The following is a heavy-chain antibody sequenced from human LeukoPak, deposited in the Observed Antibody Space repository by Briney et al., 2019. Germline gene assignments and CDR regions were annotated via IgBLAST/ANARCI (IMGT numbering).Heavy chain of an antibody. J-gene: IGHJ6*02. D-gene: IGHD3-10*01. V-gene: IGHV3-48*02. CDR1: GFTFSSFG. CDR3: AKVIRGGYGMDV. Sequence: GGSLRLSCAASGFTFSSFGMNWVRQAPGKGLEWVSYISDSSSITYYAYSVKGRFTISRDNAKNSLSLQLNSLRDEDTAVYFCAKVIRGGYGMDVWGQGTRSPSP. CDR2: ISDSSSIT.